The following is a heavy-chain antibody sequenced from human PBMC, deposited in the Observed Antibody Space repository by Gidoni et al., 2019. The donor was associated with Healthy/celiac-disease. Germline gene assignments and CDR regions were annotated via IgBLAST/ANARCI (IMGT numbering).Heavy chain of an antibody. CDR3: ARVGYCSGGSCYSGGFDY. CDR2: IYHSGST. V-gene: IGHV4-4*02. CDR1: GGSISSSTW. D-gene: IGHD2-15*01. Sequence: QLQLQESGPGLLKPSGTLSLTCAVSGGSISSSTWWSWVRQPPGKGLVWIGEIYHSGSTNYNPSLKSRVTISVDKSKNQFSLKLSSVTAADTAVYYCARVGYCSGGSCYSGGFDYWGQGTLVTVSS. J-gene: IGHJ4*02.